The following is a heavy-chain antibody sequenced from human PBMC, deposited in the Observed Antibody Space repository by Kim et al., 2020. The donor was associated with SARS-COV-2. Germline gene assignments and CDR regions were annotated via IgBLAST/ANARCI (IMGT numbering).Heavy chain of an antibody. CDR1: GFIFSSYA. J-gene: IGHJ4*01. CDR3: AKAVASGNYYIHGYYFD. CDR2: ISGSGDST. D-gene: IGHD3-10*01. V-gene: IGHV3-23*01. Sequence: GGSLRLSCATSGFIFSSYAMSWVRQAPGKGLEWVSAISGSGDSTYYADSVKGRFTISRDNSKNTLYLRMNSLRAEDTAIYYCAKAVASGNYYIHGYYFD.